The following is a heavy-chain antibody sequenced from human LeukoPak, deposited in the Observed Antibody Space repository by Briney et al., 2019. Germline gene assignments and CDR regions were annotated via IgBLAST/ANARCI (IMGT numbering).Heavy chain of an antibody. Sequence: SETLSLTCTVSGGSISSSSYYWGWIRQPPGKGLEWIGSIYYSGSTYYNPSLKSRVTISVDTSKNQFSLKLSSVTAADTAVYYCARMVAAGVFGYYFDYWGQGTLVTVSS. CDR2: IYYSGST. V-gene: IGHV4-39*01. CDR3: ARMVAAGVFGYYFDY. CDR1: GGSISSSSYY. D-gene: IGHD2-15*01. J-gene: IGHJ4*02.